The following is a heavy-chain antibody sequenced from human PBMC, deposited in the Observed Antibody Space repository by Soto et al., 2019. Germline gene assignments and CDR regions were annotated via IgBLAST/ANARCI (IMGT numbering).Heavy chain of an antibody. CDR1: GFTFSSYS. Sequence: EVQLVESGGGLVQPGGSLRLSCAGSGFTFSSYSMNWVRQAPGKGLEWVSYISSSSSTIYYADSVKGRFTISRDNAKNSLYLQMNSLRAEDTAVYYCARDLTEPGAWGQGTLVTVSS. J-gene: IGHJ4*02. CDR2: ISSSSSTI. D-gene: IGHD2-21*02. CDR3: ARDLTEPGA. V-gene: IGHV3-48*01.